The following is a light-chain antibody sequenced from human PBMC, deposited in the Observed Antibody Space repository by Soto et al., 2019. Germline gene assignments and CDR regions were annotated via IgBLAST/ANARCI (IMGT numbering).Light chain of an antibody. V-gene: IGKV3-20*01. J-gene: IGKJ2*01. CDR3: QQYGRSPPYT. CDR2: GAS. Sequence: EIVLTQSPGTLSLSPGERATLSCRASQSVSSSYLARYQQKPGQAPRLLIYGASSRATGISDRFSGSGSGTIFTLTISMQEPEDFAVYYCQQYGRSPPYTFCLGTKVEIK. CDR1: QSVSSSY.